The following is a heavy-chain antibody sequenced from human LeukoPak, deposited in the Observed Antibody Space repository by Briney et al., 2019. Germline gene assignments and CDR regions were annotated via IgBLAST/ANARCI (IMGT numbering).Heavy chain of an antibody. J-gene: IGHJ3*02. Sequence: GGSLRLSCAASGFTFSSYWMSWVRQAPGKGLEWVANIKQDGSEKYYVDSVKGRFTISRDNAKNSLYLQMNSLRAEDTAVYYCARSRDGYNFFHDAFDIWGQGTMVTVSS. CDR1: GFTFSSYW. V-gene: IGHV3-7*01. D-gene: IGHD5-24*01. CDR2: IKQDGSEK. CDR3: ARSRDGYNFFHDAFDI.